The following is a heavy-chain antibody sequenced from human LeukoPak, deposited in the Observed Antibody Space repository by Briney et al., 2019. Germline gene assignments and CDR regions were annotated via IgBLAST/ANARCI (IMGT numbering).Heavy chain of an antibody. D-gene: IGHD4-23*01. Sequence: GESLKISCKGSGYSFTTYWIAWVRQMPGKGLEWMGIIYPGDSDTRYSPSFQGQVTISADKSISTAYLRWSSLKASDTAMYYCARVKLAENYYYYYMDVWGNGTTVTVSS. CDR2: IYPGDSDT. V-gene: IGHV5-51*01. CDR1: GYSFTTYW. J-gene: IGHJ6*03. CDR3: ARVKLAENYYYYYMDV.